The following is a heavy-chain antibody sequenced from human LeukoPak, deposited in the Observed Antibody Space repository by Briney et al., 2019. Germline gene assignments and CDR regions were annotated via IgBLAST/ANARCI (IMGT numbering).Heavy chain of an antibody. CDR1: GYTFTSYY. CDR2: INPSGGST. D-gene: IGHD3-3*01. CDR3: ARDDVSLYYDFWSGYETNFDY. J-gene: IGHJ4*02. V-gene: IGHV1-46*01. Sequence: GASVKVSCKASGYTFTSYYMHWVRQAPGQGLEWMGIINPSGGSTSYAQKFQGRVTMTRDTSTSTVYMELRSLRSDDTAVYYCARDDVSLYYDFWSGYETNFDYWGQGTLVTVSS.